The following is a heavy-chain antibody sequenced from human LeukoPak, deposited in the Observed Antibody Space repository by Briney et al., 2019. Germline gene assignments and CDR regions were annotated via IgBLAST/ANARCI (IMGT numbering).Heavy chain of an antibody. D-gene: IGHD4-23*01. J-gene: IGHJ4*02. Sequence: PSETLSLTCAVSGGSISSSNWWNWVRQPPGKGLEWIGSIYHSGSTYYNPSLKSRVTISVDTSKNQFSLKLSSVTAADTAVYYCARGGKSHKWGQGTLVTVSS. V-gene: IGHV4-4*02. CDR3: ARGGKSHK. CDR1: GGSISSSNW. CDR2: IYHSGST.